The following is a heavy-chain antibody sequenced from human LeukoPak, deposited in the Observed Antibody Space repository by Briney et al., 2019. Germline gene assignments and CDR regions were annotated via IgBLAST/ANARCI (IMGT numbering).Heavy chain of an antibody. Sequence: GGSLRLSCAASGFTFSSYWMNWVRQAPGKGLEWVASIKTDGSEKYYVGSVRGRFTISRDNAKNSLFLQMNSLRVDDTAVYLCVRVPPITTVRGVPSDYWGQGTLVTVSS. D-gene: IGHD3-10*01. CDR1: GFTFSSYW. J-gene: IGHJ4*02. V-gene: IGHV3-7*03. CDR2: IKTDGSEK. CDR3: VRVPPITTVRGVPSDY.